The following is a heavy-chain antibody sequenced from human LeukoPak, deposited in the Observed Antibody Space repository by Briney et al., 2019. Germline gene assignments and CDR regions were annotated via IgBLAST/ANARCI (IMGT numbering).Heavy chain of an antibody. CDR1: GYSFISYW. Sequence: GESLKISCKGSGYSFISYWIGWVRQMPRKGLEWMGIIYPGDSDTRYSPSFHGQVTISADTSISTAYLQWSSLTAADTAIYSCARQGGRWLPNYYFDYWGQGTLVTVSS. CDR3: ARQGGRWLPNYYFDY. CDR2: IYPGDSDT. D-gene: IGHD5-24*01. J-gene: IGHJ4*02. V-gene: IGHV5-51*01.